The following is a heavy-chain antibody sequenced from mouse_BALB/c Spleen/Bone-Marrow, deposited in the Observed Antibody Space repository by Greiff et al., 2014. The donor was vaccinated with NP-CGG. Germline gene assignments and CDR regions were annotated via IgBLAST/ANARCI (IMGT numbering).Heavy chain of an antibody. D-gene: IGHD2-3*01. CDR3: ARVGYDTSIFAY. CDR2: ILPGSGTT. V-gene: IGHV1-9*01. Sequence: VQLQQSGAELMKPGASVKISCKATGYTFGSYWIEWVNQRPGHGLEWIGEILPGSGTTHYNEKFKDKATFTADTSSNTAYMQLSSLTSEDSAVYYCARVGYDTSIFAYWGQGTLVTVSA. J-gene: IGHJ3*01. CDR1: GYTFGSYW.